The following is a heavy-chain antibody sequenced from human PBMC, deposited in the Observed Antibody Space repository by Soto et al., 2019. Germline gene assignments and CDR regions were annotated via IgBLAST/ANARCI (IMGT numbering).Heavy chain of an antibody. V-gene: IGHV1-46*01. CDR1: GYTFTSYY. J-gene: IGHJ5*02. Sequence: ASVKVSCKASGYTFTSYYMHWVRQAPGQGLEWMGIINPSGGSTSYAQKFQGRVTMTRDTSTSTVYMELSSLRSEDTAVYYCARICSTSSKGGQSWFDPWGQGTLVTVAS. CDR2: INPSGGST. D-gene: IGHD2-2*01. CDR3: ARICSTSSKGGQSWFDP.